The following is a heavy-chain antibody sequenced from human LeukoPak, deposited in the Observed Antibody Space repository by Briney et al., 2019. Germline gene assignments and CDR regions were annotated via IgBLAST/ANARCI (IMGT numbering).Heavy chain of an antibody. CDR3: ARDLEGYYGMDV. CDR2: IWYDGSNK. Sequence: SGRSLRLSCAASGFTFRRHGMHWVRQAPGKGLAWVAVIWYDGSNKYYADSVKGRFTISRDNSKNTLYLQMNSLRVEDTAVYYCARDLEGYYGMDVWGQGTTVIVSS. J-gene: IGHJ6*01. V-gene: IGHV3-33*01. CDR1: GFTFRRHG.